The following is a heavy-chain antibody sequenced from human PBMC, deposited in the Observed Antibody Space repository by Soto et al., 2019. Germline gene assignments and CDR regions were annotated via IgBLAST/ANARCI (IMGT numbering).Heavy chain of an antibody. Sequence: TGGSLILSCAASGFTFSSYGMHWVRQAPGKGLEWVAVIWYDGSNKYYADSVKGRFTISRDNSKNTLYLQMNSLRAEDTAVYYCARGPAPPIFGVVIQFDYWGQGTLVTVSS. D-gene: IGHD3-3*01. CDR2: IWYDGSNK. V-gene: IGHV3-33*01. J-gene: IGHJ4*02. CDR3: ARGPAPPIFGVVIQFDY. CDR1: GFTFSSYG.